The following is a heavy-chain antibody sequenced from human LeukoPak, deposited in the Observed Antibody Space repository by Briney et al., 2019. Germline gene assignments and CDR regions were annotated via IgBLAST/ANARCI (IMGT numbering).Heavy chain of an antibody. V-gene: IGHV3-23*01. J-gene: IGHJ5*02. CDR1: GFTFTYFA. CDR3: AKANTELGKNWFDP. D-gene: IGHD7-27*01. Sequence: PGGSLRLSCSPSGFTFTYFAMTWVRQAPGKGLEWVSSIDGSGDATYYADSVKGRFTISRDNSKNTLYLQMNSLRVDDTAVYYCAKANTELGKNWFDPWGQGTLVTVSS. CDR2: IDGSGDAT.